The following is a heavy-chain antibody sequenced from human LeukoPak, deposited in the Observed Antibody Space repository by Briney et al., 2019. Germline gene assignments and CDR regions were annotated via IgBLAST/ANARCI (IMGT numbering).Heavy chain of an antibody. CDR3: ARGPPQQLVFDY. CDR2: MNPNSGNT. J-gene: IGHJ4*02. Sequence: ASVKVSCKASGYTFTSYDINWVRQATGQGLEWMGWMNPNSGNTGYAQKFQGRVTITRNTSISTAYMELSSLRSEDTAVYYCARGPPQQLVFDYWGQGTLVTVSS. V-gene: IGHV1-8*03. D-gene: IGHD6-13*01. CDR1: GYTFTSYD.